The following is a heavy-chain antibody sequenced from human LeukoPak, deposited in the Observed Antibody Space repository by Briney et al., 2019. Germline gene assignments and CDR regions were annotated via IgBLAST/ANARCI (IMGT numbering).Heavy chain of an antibody. J-gene: IGHJ6*04. CDR1: GFTFSSCS. CDR3: ARDRYYGSGSYYKEYYYYGMDV. V-gene: IGHV3-21*01. D-gene: IGHD3-10*01. CDR2: ISSSSSYI. Sequence: GGSLRLSCAASGFTFSSCSMNWVRQAPGKGLEWVSSISSSSSYIYYADSVKGRFTISRDNAKNSLYLQMNSLRAEDTAVYYCARDRYYGSGSYYKEYYYYGMDVWGKGTTVTVSS.